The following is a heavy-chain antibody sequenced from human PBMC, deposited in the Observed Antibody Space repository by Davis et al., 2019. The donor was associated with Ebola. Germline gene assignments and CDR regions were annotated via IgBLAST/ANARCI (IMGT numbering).Heavy chain of an antibody. Sequence: SETLSLTCAVYGGSFSGYYWSWIRQPPGKGLEWIGEINHSGSTNYNPSLKSRVTISVDTSKNQFSLKLSSVTAADTAVYYCARLPNALTKFALDVWGQGTTVTVSS. D-gene: IGHD1-14*01. J-gene: IGHJ6*02. V-gene: IGHV4-34*01. CDR2: INHSGST. CDR3: ARLPNALTKFALDV. CDR1: GGSFSGYY.